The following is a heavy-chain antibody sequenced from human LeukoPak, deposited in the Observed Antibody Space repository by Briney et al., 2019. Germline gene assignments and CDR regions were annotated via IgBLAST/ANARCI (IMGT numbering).Heavy chain of an antibody. CDR3: ARSLDYSNYVGDY. CDR1: GGSISSYY. Sequence: PSGTLSLTCTVSGGSISSYYWNWIRQPPGKGLEWIGYIYYSGSTNYNPSLKSRVTISVDTSKNQFSLKLSSVTAADTAVYYCARSLDYSNYVGDYWGQGTLVTVSS. CDR2: IYYSGST. D-gene: IGHD4-11*01. V-gene: IGHV4-59*01. J-gene: IGHJ4*02.